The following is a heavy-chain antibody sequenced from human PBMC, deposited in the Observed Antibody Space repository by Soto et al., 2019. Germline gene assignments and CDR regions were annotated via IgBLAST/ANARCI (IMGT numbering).Heavy chain of an antibody. J-gene: IGHJ4*02. CDR3: ARPTRNSYSLDS. D-gene: IGHD2-21*02. CDR1: GGTFNSYA. Sequence: ASVKVSCKASGGTFNSYAISWVRQAPGEGLEWMGGIIPIFGTTNYAQKFQDRVTLTANKSTSTAYMELSSLRSEDTAVYYCARPTRNSYSLDSWGQGTLVTVSS. V-gene: IGHV1-69*06. CDR2: IIPIFGTT.